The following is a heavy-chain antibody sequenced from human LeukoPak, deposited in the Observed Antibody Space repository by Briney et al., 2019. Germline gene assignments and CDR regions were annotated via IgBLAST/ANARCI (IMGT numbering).Heavy chain of an antibody. J-gene: IGHJ6*04. D-gene: IGHD3-10*01. CDR3: VRMGLWFGELSTYYYYGMDV. V-gene: IGHV4-59*01. CDR2: IYYSGST. Sequence: SETLSLTCTVSGGSISSYYWSWIRQPPGKGLGWIGYIYYSGSTNYNPSLKSRVTISVDTSKNQFSLKLSSVTAADTAVYYCVRMGLWFGELSTYYYYGMDVWGKETTVTVSS. CDR1: GGSISSYY.